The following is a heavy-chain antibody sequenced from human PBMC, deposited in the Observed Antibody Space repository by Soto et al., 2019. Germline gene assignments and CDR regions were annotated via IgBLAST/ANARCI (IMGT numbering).Heavy chain of an antibody. CDR2: IYWDDDK. J-gene: IGHJ4*02. CDR1: GFSLSTSGVG. D-gene: IGHD3-22*01. V-gene: IGHV2-5*02. CDR3: AHIYDSSGYYFYETGANFDY. Sequence: QITLKESGPTLVKPTQTLTLTCTFSGFSLSTSGVGVGWIRQPPGKALEWLALIYWDDDKRYSPSLKSRLTITQDTSKNQVVLTMTNMDPVDTATYYCAHIYDSSGYYFYETGANFDYLGQGTLVTVSS.